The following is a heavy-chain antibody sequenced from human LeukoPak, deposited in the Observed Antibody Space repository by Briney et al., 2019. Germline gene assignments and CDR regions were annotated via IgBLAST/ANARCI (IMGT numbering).Heavy chain of an antibody. D-gene: IGHD6-19*01. J-gene: IGHJ4*02. CDR3: ARHERESSGWKYFDY. CDR1: GGSVSSGGYS. V-gene: IGHV4-30-2*01. Sequence: SQTLSLTCAVSGGSVSSGGYSWSWIRQPPGKGLEWIGNIYHSGSTYYKPSLKSRVTISVDRSKNQFSLKLSSVTAADTAVYYCARHERESSGWKYFDYWGQGTLVTVSS. CDR2: IYHSGST.